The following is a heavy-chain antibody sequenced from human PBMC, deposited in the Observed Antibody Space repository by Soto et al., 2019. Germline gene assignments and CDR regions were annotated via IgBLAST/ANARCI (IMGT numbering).Heavy chain of an antibody. CDR3: TKNALQGAVAGPNWFDP. D-gene: IGHD6-19*01. V-gene: IGHV3-23*01. CDR2: ISGSGGST. CDR1: GFTFSNYA. J-gene: IGHJ5*02. Sequence: EVQLLESGGGLVEPGGSLRLSCAASGFTFSNYAMNWVRQAPGKGLEWVSAISGSGGSTYYAESVKGRFTISRDNSKNTLDVQMNSLRAEDTAVYYCTKNALQGAVAGPNWFDPWGQGNLVTVSS.